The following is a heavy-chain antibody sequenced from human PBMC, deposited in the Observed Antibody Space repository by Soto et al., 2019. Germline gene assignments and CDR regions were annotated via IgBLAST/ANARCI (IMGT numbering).Heavy chain of an antibody. D-gene: IGHD3-3*01. CDR1: GFTFSNAW. CDR3: AWSGYYPYDAFDI. Sequence: PGGSLRLSCAASGFTFSNAWMSWVRQAPGKGLEWVGRIKSKTDGGTTDYAAPVKGRFTISRDDSKNTLYLQMNSLKTEDTAVYYCAWSGYYPYDAFDIWGQGTMVTVSS. CDR2: IKSKTDGGTT. J-gene: IGHJ3*02. V-gene: IGHV3-15*01.